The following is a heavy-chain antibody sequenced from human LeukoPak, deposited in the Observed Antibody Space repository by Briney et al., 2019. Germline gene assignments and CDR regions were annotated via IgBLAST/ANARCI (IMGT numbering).Heavy chain of an antibody. Sequence: GGSLRLSCAASGFTFSSFEMYWVRQAPGKGLEWVSYITGSGSPIYYTDPVKGRFTVSRDIAKNSLYLQMISLRVEDTAVYYCARFSFGPGVHWGRGTLVTVSS. CDR1: GFTFSSFE. CDR2: ITGSGSPI. V-gene: IGHV3-48*03. J-gene: IGHJ4*02. D-gene: IGHD3-16*01. CDR3: ARFSFGPGVH.